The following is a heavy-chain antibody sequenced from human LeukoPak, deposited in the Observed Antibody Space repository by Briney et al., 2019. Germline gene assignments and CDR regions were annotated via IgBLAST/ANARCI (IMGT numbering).Heavy chain of an antibody. J-gene: IGHJ4*02. CDR3: AEDSLYDFWSGYDPGEFDY. Sequence: GGSLRLSCAASGFTFSSYSMNWVRQAPGKGLEWVSYISSSSSTIYYADSVKGRFTISRDNAKNSLYLQMNSLRAEDTAVYYCAEDSLYDFWSGYDPGEFDYWGQGTLVTVSS. D-gene: IGHD3-3*01. CDR2: ISSSSSTI. CDR1: GFTFSSYS. V-gene: IGHV3-48*01.